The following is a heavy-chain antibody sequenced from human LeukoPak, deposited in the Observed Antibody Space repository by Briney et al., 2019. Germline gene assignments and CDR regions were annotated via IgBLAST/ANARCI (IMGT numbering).Heavy chain of an antibody. V-gene: IGHV4-59*12. CDR3: ARAKGRGIAAAGKGNDY. CDR2: IYHSGST. J-gene: IGHJ4*02. D-gene: IGHD6-13*01. Sequence: SSETLSLTCTVSGGSISSYYWSWIRQPPGKGLEWIGEIYHSGSTNYNPSLKSRVTISVDKSKNQFSLKLSSVTAADTAVYYCARAKGRGIAAAGKGNDYWGQGTLVTVSS. CDR1: GGSISSYY.